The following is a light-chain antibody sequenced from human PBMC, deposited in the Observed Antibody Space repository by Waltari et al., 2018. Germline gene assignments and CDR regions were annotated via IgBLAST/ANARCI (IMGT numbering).Light chain of an antibody. V-gene: IGKV3-20*01. J-gene: IGKJ4*01. CDR3: QQYGRSVT. CDR1: QSVRTSY. CDR2: GAS. Sequence: EIVLTQSPGPLSLSPGERATLSCRASQSVRTSYLAWYQQKPGQAPRLLIYGASSRATGIPDRFSGSGSGTDFTLTITRLEPEDFAVYYCQQYGRSVTFGGGTKVEIK.